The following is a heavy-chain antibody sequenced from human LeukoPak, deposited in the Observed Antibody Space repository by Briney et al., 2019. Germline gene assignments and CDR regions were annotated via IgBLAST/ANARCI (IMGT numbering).Heavy chain of an antibody. CDR1: GDSDSTKSAA. V-gene: IGHV6-1*01. J-gene: IGHJ5*02. CDR3: ARITGPGVRDWFDP. CDR2: TYYRSKWYT. Sequence: SQTLSLICAISGDSDSTKSAAWNWIRQSPSRGLEWLGRTYYRSKWYTDYAASVASRITINPDTSKNQFSLQLSSVAPEDTAVYYCARITGPGVRDWFDPWGQGTLVTVSS. D-gene: IGHD1-14*01.